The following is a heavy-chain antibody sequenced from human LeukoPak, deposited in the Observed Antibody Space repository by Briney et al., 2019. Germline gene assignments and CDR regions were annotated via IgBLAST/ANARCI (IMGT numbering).Heavy chain of an antibody. J-gene: IGHJ4*02. CDR2: ITHTRRT. V-gene: IGHV4-34*01. CDR3: ARDAGYSRRFDY. Sequence: PSETLSLTCAVSGGPFSHYYWNWIRQSPGKGLEWIGEITHTRRTNYNPVLRSRVTISVDTSRNQFSLKLRSMTAADTAVYYCARDAGYSRRFDYWGQGTLVTVSS. D-gene: IGHD6-13*01. CDR1: GGPFSHYY.